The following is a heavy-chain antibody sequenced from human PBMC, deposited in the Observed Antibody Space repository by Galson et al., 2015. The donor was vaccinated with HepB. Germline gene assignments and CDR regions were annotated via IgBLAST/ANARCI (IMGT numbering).Heavy chain of an antibody. D-gene: IGHD5-12*01. CDR3: AKVGGAGYYLLYYFDY. CDR2: ISGSGGST. CDR1: GFTFSSYA. J-gene: IGHJ4*02. V-gene: IGHV3-23*01. Sequence: SLRLSCAVSGFTFSSYAMSWVRQAPGKGLEWVSAISGSGGSTYYADSVKGRFTISRDNSKNTLYLQMNSLRAEDTAVYYCAKVGGAGYYLLYYFDYWGQGTLVTVSS.